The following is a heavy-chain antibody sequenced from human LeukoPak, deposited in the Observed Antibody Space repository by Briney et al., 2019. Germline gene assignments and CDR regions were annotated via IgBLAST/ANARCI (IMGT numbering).Heavy chain of an antibody. D-gene: IGHD2/OR15-2a*01. CDR3: ARDPLSMRNAFDL. J-gene: IGHJ3*01. V-gene: IGHV3-7*01. CDR1: GFTFSSNW. Sequence: GGSLRLSCAASGFTFSSNWMNWVRQAPGKGLEWVANIKQDGSEKNYVDSVKGRFTISRDNAKKSLYLRMNSLSADDTSVYYCARDPLSMRNAFDLWGQGTMVTVSS. CDR2: IKQDGSEK.